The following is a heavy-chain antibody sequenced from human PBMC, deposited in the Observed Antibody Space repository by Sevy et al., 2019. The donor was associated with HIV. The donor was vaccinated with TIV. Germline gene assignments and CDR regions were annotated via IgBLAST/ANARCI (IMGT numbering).Heavy chain of an antibody. Sequence: GGSLRLSCTASGFNFGDYAMSWCRQAPGKGLEWIGFIRSKTYGGTTEYAASVKGRFTISRDDSNSIASLQMNSLKTEDTAVYYCAGVRGTISPYYYFGMDVWGQGTTVTVSS. D-gene: IGHD3-16*01. J-gene: IGHJ6*02. V-gene: IGHV3-49*03. CDR3: AGVRGTISPYYYFGMDV. CDR2: IRSKTYGGTT. CDR1: GFNFGDYA.